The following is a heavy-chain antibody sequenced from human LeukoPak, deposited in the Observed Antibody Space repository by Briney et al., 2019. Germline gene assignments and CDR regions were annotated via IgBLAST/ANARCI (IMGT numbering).Heavy chain of an antibody. D-gene: IGHD3-10*01. CDR2: IYHSGST. CDR1: GYSISSGYY. CDR3: ARKTRGRRDYYYYYMDV. Sequence: PSETLSLTCTVSGYSISSGYYWGWIRQPPGKGLEWIGSIYHSGSTYYNPSLKSRVTISVDTSKNQFSLKLSSVTAADTAVYYCARKTRGRRDYYYYYMDVWGKGTTVTVSS. V-gene: IGHV4-38-2*02. J-gene: IGHJ6*03.